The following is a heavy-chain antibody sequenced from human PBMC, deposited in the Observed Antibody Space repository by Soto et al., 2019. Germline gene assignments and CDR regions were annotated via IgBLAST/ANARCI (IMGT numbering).Heavy chain of an antibody. CDR3: ARRSRGWYFDY. CDR2: ISGSGGST. V-gene: IGHV3-23*01. J-gene: IGHJ4*02. Sequence: EVQLLESGGGLVQPGGSLRLSCAASGFTFSSYAMSWVRQAPGKRLEWVSAISGSGGSTYYADSVKGRFTISRDNSKNTPYLQMNSLRAEDTAVYYCARRSRGWYFDYWGQGTLVTVSS. D-gene: IGHD6-19*01. CDR1: GFTFSSYA.